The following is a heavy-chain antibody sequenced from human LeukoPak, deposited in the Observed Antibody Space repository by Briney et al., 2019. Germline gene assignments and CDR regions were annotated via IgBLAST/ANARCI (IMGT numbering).Heavy chain of an antibody. CDR1: GGSFSGYY. CDR3: ARRPRIYCSSTSCYAREYGDFDY. J-gene: IGHJ4*02. CDR2: INHSGST. Sequence: SETLSLTCAVYGGSFSGYYWSWIRQPPGKGLEWIGEINHSGSTNCNPSLKSRVTISVDTSKNQFSLKLSSVTAADTAVYYCARRPRIYCSSTSCYAREYGDFDYWGQGTLVTVSS. D-gene: IGHD2-2*01. V-gene: IGHV4-34*01.